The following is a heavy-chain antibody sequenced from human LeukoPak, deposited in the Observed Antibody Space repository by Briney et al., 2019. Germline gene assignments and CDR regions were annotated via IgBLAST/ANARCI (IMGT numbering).Heavy chain of an antibody. Sequence: GESLKISCKGSGYTFTSYYMHWVRQAPGQGLEWMGIINPSGGSTSYAQKFQGRVTMTRDTSTSTVYMELSSLRSEDTAVYYCARDVPYCSGGSCPDAFDIWGQGTMVTVSS. D-gene: IGHD2-15*01. V-gene: IGHV1-46*01. J-gene: IGHJ3*02. CDR3: ARDVPYCSGGSCPDAFDI. CDR1: GYTFTSYY. CDR2: INPSGGST.